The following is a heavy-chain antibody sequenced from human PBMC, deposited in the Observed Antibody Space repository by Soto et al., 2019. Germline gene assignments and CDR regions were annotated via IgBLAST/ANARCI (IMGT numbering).Heavy chain of an antibody. Sequence: QVQLQQWGAGLLKPSETLSLTCAVSDGSFSNYYWNWIRQPPGKGLEWIGEIPHSGSTNYSPSLKSRVTISVDTSKNHFSLKLSSVTAADTAVYYCARGRLRGYSSPFDYWGQGALVTVSS. J-gene: IGHJ4*02. V-gene: IGHV4-34*01. CDR3: ARGRLRGYSSPFDY. D-gene: IGHD6-13*01. CDR2: IPHSGST. CDR1: DGSFSNYY.